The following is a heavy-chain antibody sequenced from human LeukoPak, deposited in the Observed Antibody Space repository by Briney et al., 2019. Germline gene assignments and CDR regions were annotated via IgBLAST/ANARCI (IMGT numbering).Heavy chain of an antibody. CDR2: MYYSGIP. D-gene: IGHD3-10*01. Sequence: PSETLSLTCTVSGASISDYYWSWIRQPPEKRLEGIAYMYYSGIPNYSRSLKSRVTVSADKSNNQVSLTLTSVTAADTAVYYCASHHGRGEAFDYWGRGTLVTVSS. V-gene: IGHV4-59*08. CDR3: ASHHGRGEAFDY. J-gene: IGHJ4*02. CDR1: GASISDYY.